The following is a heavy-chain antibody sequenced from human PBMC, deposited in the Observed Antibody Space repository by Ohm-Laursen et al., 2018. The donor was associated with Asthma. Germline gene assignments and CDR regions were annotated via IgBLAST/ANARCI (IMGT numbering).Heavy chain of an antibody. Sequence: SEKVSCKASGYTFTSYSMHWVRQPPGQGLEWMGIINPSGGSTSYAQKFQGRVTMTRDTSTSTVYMELSSLRSEDTAVYYCARKVVGAADYWGQGTLVTVSS. J-gene: IGHJ4*02. CDR3: ARKVVGAADY. V-gene: IGHV1-46*01. D-gene: IGHD1-26*01. CDR2: INPSGGST. CDR1: GYTFTSYS.